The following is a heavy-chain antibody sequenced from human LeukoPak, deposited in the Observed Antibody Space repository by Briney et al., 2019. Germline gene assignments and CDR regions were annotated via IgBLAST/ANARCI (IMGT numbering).Heavy chain of an antibody. CDR2: IIPIFGTA. CDR1: GGTFSSYA. J-gene: IGHJ4*02. CDR3: ARTGYDYVWGSYRYTVLDY. V-gene: IGHV1-69*06. Sequence: GASVKVSCNASGGTFSSYAISWVRQAPGQGLEWMGGIIPIFGTANYAQKFQGRVTITADKSTSTAYMELSSLRSEDTAVYYCARTGYDYVWGSYRYTVLDYWGQGTLVTVSS. D-gene: IGHD3-16*02.